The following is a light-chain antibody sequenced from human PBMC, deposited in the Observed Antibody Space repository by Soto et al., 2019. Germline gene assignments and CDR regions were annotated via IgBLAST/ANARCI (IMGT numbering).Light chain of an antibody. CDR3: HQYGKSPRT. Sequence: EVVLTQSSVTLSLSPGERATLSCRASQSVTTYLAWYQQKPGRAPRLLIYGAFNRATGISDRFSGSGSGTDFTLSISKLEPGDFGVYFCHQYGKSPRTFGQGTKVDIK. CDR1: QSVTTY. CDR2: GAF. J-gene: IGKJ1*01. V-gene: IGKV3-20*01.